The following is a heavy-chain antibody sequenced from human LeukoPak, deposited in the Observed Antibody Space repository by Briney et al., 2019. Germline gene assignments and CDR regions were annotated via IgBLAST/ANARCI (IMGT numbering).Heavy chain of an antibody. CDR1: GYIFISHY. J-gene: IGHJ3*02. Sequence: VASVKVSCKASGYIFISHYIHWVRQAPGQGLEWMGIFNPSDGATTYSQKFQARVTMTRDTSTSTVYMEVSGLRSEDTAVCYCARISSAYYRDAFDIWGQGTLVTVSS. CDR3: ARISSAYYRDAFDI. CDR2: FNPSDGAT. D-gene: IGHD3-22*01. V-gene: IGHV1-46*01.